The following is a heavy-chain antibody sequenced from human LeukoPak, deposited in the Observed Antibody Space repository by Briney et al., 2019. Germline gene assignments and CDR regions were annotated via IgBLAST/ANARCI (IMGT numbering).Heavy chain of an antibody. Sequence: SETLSLTCTVSGGSISSYWSWIRQPPGKGLEWIGYIYYSGSTNYNPSLQSRVTISVDTSKNQFSLKLSSVTAADTAVYYCARLLGYCSSTSCYSPNLDVWGKGTTVTVSS. J-gene: IGHJ6*04. CDR2: IYYSGST. CDR1: GGSISSY. D-gene: IGHD2-2*01. CDR3: ARLLGYCSSTSCYSPNLDV. V-gene: IGHV4-59*01.